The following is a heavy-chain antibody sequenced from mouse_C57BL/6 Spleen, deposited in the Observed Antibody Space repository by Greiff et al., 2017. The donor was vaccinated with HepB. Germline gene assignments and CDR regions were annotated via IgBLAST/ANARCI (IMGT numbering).Heavy chain of an antibody. CDR1: GYSFTGYY. V-gene: IGHV1-42*01. CDR2: INPSTGGT. D-gene: IGHD2-2*01. CDR3: ARSDGYDKGDY. J-gene: IGHJ2*01. Sequence: EVQRVESGPELVKPGASVKISCKASGYSFTGYYMNWVKQSPEKSLEWIGEINPSTGGTTYNQKFKAKATLTVDKSSSTAYMQLKSLTSEDSAVYYCARSDGYDKGDYWGQGTTLTVSS.